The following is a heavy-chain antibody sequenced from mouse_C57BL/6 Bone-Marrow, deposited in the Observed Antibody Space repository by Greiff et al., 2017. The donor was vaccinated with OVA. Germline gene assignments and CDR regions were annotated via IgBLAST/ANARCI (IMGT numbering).Heavy chain of an antibody. D-gene: IGHD4-1*01. CDR1: EYEFPSHD. Sequence: EVKLMESGGGLVQPGESLKLSCESNEYEFPSHDMSWVRKTPEKRLELVAAINSDGGSTYYPDTMERRFIISRDNTKKTLYLQMSSLSSEDTALYYCARLGLEDWYFDVWGTGTTVTVSS. J-gene: IGHJ1*03. V-gene: IGHV5-2*01. CDR3: ARLGLEDWYFDV. CDR2: INSDGGST.